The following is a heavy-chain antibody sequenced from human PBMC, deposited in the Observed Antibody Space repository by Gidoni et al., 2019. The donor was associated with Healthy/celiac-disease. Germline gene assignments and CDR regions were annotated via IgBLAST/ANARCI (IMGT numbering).Heavy chain of an antibody. Sequence: QVQLQESGPGLVKPSETLSLTCPVSGGSISSSYWTWIRQPPGKGLEWIGYIYYSGSTNYNPSLKSRVTISVDTSKNQFSLKLSSVTAADTAVYYCARDLGAAYSSSWTYYYYGMDVWGKGTTVTVSS. CDR2: IYYSGST. D-gene: IGHD6-13*01. CDR3: ARDLGAAYSSSWTYYYYGMDV. CDR1: GGSISSSY. J-gene: IGHJ6*04. V-gene: IGHV4-59*01.